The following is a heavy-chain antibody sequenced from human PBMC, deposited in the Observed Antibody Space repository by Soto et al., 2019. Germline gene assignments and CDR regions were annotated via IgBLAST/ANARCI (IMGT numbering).Heavy chain of an antibody. Sequence: ASVKVSCKASGYTFTSYAMHWVRQAPGQRLEWMGWINAGNGNSKYSQKFQGRVTITRDTSASTAYMELSSLRSEDTAVYYCARDTLYDSSGYYYVGYNWFDPWGQGTLVTVSS. CDR2: INAGNGNS. CDR3: ARDTLYDSSGYYYVGYNWFDP. D-gene: IGHD3-22*01. V-gene: IGHV1-3*01. CDR1: GYTFTSYA. J-gene: IGHJ5*02.